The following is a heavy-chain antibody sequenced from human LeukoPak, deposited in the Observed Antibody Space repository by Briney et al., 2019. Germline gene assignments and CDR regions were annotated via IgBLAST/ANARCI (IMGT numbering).Heavy chain of an antibody. CDR1: GGSISSYY. CDR2: IYYSGST. J-gene: IGHJ5*02. CDR3: AREGDSDWFDP. D-gene: IGHD3-16*01. Sequence: SETLSLTCTVSGGSISSYYWSWIRQPPGKGLEWIGYIYYSGSTNYNPSLKSRVTISVDTSKNQFSLKLSSVTAVDTAVYYCAREGDSDWFDPWGQGTLVTVSS. V-gene: IGHV4-59*01.